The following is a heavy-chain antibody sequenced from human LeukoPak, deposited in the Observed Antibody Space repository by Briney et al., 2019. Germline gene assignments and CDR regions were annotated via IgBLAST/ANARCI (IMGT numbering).Heavy chain of an antibody. CDR3: ARLSLLVGATDDAFDI. CDR1: GYSFTSYW. Sequence: GESLKISCKGSGYSFTSYWIGWVHQMPGKGLEWMGIIYPGESDTRYSPSFQGQVTISADKSISTAYLQWSSLKASDTAMYYCARLSLLVGATDDAFDIWGQGTMVTVSS. J-gene: IGHJ3*02. V-gene: IGHV5-51*07. CDR2: IYPGESDT. D-gene: IGHD1-26*01.